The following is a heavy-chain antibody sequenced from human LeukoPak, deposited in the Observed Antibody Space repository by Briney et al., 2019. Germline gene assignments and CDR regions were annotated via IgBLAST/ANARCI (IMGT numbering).Heavy chain of an antibody. Sequence: GGSLRLSCAASGFTFSSYAMHWVRQAPGKELEWVAVISYDGSNKYYADSVKGRFTISRDNSKNTLYLQMNSLRAEDTAVYYCAREYLWDIVVVPAAYYYYGMDVWGKGTTVTVSS. V-gene: IGHV3-30*04. CDR1: GFTFSSYA. D-gene: IGHD2-2*01. CDR2: ISYDGSNK. J-gene: IGHJ6*04. CDR3: AREYLWDIVVVPAAYYYYGMDV.